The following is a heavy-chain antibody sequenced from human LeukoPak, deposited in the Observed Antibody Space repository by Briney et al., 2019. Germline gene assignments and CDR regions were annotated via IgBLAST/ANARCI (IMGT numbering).Heavy chain of an antibody. J-gene: IGHJ3*02. CDR1: GHTFTSYA. CDR3: ASLAVAGTEDAFDI. Sequence: ASVKVSCKASGHTFTSYAMHWVRQAPGQRLEWMGWINAGNGNTKYSQKFQGRVTITRDTSASTAYMELSSLRSEDTAVYYCASLAVAGTEDAFDIWGQGTMVTVSS. D-gene: IGHD6-19*01. CDR2: INAGNGNT. V-gene: IGHV1-3*01.